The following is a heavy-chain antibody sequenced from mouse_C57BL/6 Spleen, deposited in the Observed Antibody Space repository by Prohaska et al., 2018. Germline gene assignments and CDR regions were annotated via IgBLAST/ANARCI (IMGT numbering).Heavy chain of an antibody. Sequence: EVKLLQSGGGLVQPGGSLKLSCAASGIDFSRYWMSWVRRAPGKGLEWIGEINPDSSTINYAPSLKDKFIISRDNAKNTLYLQMSKVRSEDTALYYCARQDDYDARFAYWGQGTLVTVSA. V-gene: IGHV4-1*01. CDR3: ARQDDYDARFAY. CDR1: GIDFSRYW. D-gene: IGHD2-4*01. J-gene: IGHJ3*01. CDR2: INPDSSTI.